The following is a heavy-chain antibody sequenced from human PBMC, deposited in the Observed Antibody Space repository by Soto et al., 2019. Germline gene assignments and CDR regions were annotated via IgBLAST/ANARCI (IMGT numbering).Heavy chain of an antibody. CDR2: IIPIFGTA. CDR1: GGTFSSYA. V-gene: IGHV1-69*12. J-gene: IGHJ4*02. D-gene: IGHD1-26*01. Sequence: QVQLVQSGAEVKKPGSSVKVSCKASGGTFSSYAISWVRQAPGQGLEWMGGIIPIFGTANYAQKFQGRVTITADESTSTAYMELSSLRSEDTAVYYCARLFGIVGATNADYWGQGTLVTVSS. CDR3: ARLFGIVGATNADY.